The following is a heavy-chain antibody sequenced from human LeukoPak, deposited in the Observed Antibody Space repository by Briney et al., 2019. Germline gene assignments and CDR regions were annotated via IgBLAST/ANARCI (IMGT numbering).Heavy chain of an antibody. CDR3: ASALVGATRSFYMDV. CDR1: GYTFTSYY. V-gene: IGHV1-46*01. D-gene: IGHD1-26*01. J-gene: IGHJ6*03. CDR2: INPSGGST. Sequence: ASVQVSCKASGYTFTSYYMHWVRQAPGQGLEWMGIINPSGGSTSYAQKFQGRVTMTRDTSTSTVYMELSSLRSEDTAVYYCASALVGATRSFYMDVWGKGTTVTVSS.